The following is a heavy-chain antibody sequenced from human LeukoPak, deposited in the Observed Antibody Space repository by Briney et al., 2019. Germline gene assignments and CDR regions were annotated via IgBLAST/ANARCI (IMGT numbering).Heavy chain of an antibody. CDR1: GFTFSSYG. V-gene: IGHV3-30*18. J-gene: IGHJ4*02. Sequence: GGSLRLSCAASGFTFSSYGMHWVRQAPGKGLEWVAVISYDGSNKYYADSVKGRFTISRDNSKNTLYLQMNSLGAEDTAVYYCAKDTDSSGWRSVFDYWGQGTLVTVSS. CDR2: ISYDGSNK. D-gene: IGHD6-19*01. CDR3: AKDTDSSGWRSVFDY.